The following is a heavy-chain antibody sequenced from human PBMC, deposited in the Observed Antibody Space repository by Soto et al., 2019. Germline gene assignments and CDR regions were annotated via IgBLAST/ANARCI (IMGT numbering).Heavy chain of an antibody. J-gene: IGHJ6*02. CDR3: AKDGGGYNYGYVMLDKYYYGMDV. V-gene: IGHV3-30-3*01. D-gene: IGHD5-18*01. Sequence: QVQLVESGGGVVQPGRSLRLSCAASGFTFSTYAIHWVRQAPGKGLEWVAVISYDGANKYYADSVRGRFTISRDNSKNTLFLLMSSLRAEDTAVYYCAKDGGGYNYGYVMLDKYYYGMDVWGQGTTVTVSS. CDR1: GFTFSTYA. CDR2: ISYDGANK.